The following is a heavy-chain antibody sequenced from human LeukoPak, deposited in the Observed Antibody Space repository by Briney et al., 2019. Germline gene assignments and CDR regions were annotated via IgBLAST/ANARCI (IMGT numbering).Heavy chain of an antibody. V-gene: IGHV4-39*01. J-gene: IGHJ6*02. CDR2: IYYSGST. Sequence: SETLSLTCTVSGGSISSSSYYWGWIRQPPGKGLEWIGSIYYSGSTYYNPSLKSRVTISVDTSKNQFSLKLSSVTAADTAVYYCASRRTSPKDYYYYGMDVWGQGTTVTVSS. D-gene: IGHD2-2*01. CDR1: GGSISSSSYY. CDR3: ASRRTSPKDYYYYGMDV.